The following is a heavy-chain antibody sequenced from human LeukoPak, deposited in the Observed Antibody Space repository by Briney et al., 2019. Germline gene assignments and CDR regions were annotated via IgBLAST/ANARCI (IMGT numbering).Heavy chain of an antibody. J-gene: IGHJ6*03. CDR3: ARSPLLGSLEWLLGDYYYMDV. D-gene: IGHD3-3*01. CDR1: GGSISSYY. V-gene: IGHV4-4*07. Sequence: SETLSLTCTVSGGSISSYYWSWIRQPAGKGLEWIGRIYTSGSTNYNPSLKSRVTMSVDTSKNQFSLKLSSVTAAGTAVYYCARSPLLGSLEWLLGDYYYMDVWGKGTTVTVSS. CDR2: IYTSGST.